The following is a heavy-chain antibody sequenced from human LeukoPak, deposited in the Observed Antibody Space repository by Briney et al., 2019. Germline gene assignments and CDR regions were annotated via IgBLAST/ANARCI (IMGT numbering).Heavy chain of an antibody. CDR3: ARQVGYCSSTSCYADKVDY. V-gene: IGHV4-39*01. J-gene: IGHJ4*02. CDR2: INYSGST. D-gene: IGHD2-2*01. Sequence: SETLSLTCTVSGGSISSSSYYWGWIRQPPGKGLEWNVSINYSGSTYYNPSLKSRVTISVDTSKNQFPLKLSLVTAADTAEYYCARQVGYCSSTSCYADKVDYWGQGTLVTVSS. CDR1: GGSISSSSYY.